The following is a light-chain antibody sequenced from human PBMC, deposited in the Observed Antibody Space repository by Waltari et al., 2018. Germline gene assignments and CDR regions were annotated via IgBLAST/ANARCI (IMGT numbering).Light chain of an antibody. V-gene: IGKV3-20*01. CDR1: QSVSSNY. CDR2: GAS. CDR3: HQCGNSPYT. Sequence: EIVLMQSPGTLSLSPGERATLSCRASQSVSSNYLAWYQQKPGQAPRLLIYGASNRATGIPDRFSGSGSGTDFTLTISRLEPEDFAVYYCHQCGNSPYTFGQGTKLEI. J-gene: IGKJ2*01.